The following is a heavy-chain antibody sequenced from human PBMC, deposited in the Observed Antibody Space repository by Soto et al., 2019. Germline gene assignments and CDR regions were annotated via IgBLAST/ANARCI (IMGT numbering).Heavy chain of an antibody. CDR3: AREGNPIPYLTGYYRLGWFDP. CDR1: VFTSSG. V-gene: IGHV1-18*04. D-gene: IGHD3-9*01. CDR2: ISTHNGNT. Sequence: QDQLVQSGAEVKKPGASVKVSCKASVFTSSGISWVRQAPGQRLEWMGWISTHNGNTIYAQKFQGRVIMTMDTSTTTVYMELRSLRPDDTAVYLCAREGNPIPYLTGYYRLGWFDPWGQGTLVTVSS. J-gene: IGHJ5*02.